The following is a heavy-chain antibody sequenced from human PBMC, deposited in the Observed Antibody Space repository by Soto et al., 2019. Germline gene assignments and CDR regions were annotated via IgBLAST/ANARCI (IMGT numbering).Heavy chain of an antibody. J-gene: IGHJ4*02. D-gene: IGHD5-12*01. Sequence: GGSLRLSCAASGFTFSSYGMHWVRQAPGKGLEWVAVISYDGSNKYYADSVKGRFTISRDNSKNTLYLQMNSLRAEDTAVYYCAKDVEAGYNSAADYWGQGTLVTVSS. V-gene: IGHV3-30*18. CDR1: GFTFSSYG. CDR3: AKDVEAGYNSAADY. CDR2: ISYDGSNK.